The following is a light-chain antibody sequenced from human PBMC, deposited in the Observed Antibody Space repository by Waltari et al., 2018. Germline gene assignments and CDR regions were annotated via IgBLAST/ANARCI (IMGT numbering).Light chain of an antibody. J-gene: IGLJ1*01. CDR1: DSDVGAYDF. Sequence: QSALTQPASVSGSPGQSITISCSGTDSDVGAYDFVSWYQQHPGKAPHLLIYEGSTLPSGISNRFSSSKSGNPASLTISGVQAEDEADYYCSSYTTSSAPGVFGTGTRVTVL. V-gene: IGLV2-14*01. CDR2: EGS. CDR3: SSYTTSSAPGV.